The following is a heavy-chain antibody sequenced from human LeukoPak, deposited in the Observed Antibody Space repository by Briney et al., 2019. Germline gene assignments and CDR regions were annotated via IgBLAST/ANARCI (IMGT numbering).Heavy chain of an antibody. CDR1: GFTFSSYG. V-gene: IGHV3-30*02. CDR2: IRYDGSNK. CDR3: AKRSIVGWSPYYFDY. J-gene: IGHJ4*02. Sequence: GGSLRLSCAASGFTFSSYGMHWVRQAPGKGLEWVAFIRYDGSNKYYADSVKGRFTISRDNSKNTLYLQMNSLRAEDTAVYYCAKRSIVGWSPYYFDYWGQGTLVTVSS. D-gene: IGHD1-26*01.